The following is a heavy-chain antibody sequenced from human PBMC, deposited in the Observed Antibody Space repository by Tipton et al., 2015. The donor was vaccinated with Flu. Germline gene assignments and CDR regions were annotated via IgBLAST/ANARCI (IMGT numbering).Heavy chain of an antibody. CDR3: ARERITYYDFWSGYPYYYYGMDV. CDR1: GYTFTSYG. Sequence: QMQLVQSGAEVKKPGASVKVSCKASGYTFTSYGISWVRQAPGQGLEWMGWISAYNGNTNYAQKLQGRVTMTTDTSTSTAYMELRSLRSDDTAVYYCARERITYYDFWSGYPYYYYGMDVWGQGTTVTVSS. J-gene: IGHJ6*02. V-gene: IGHV1-18*01. CDR2: ISAYNGNT. D-gene: IGHD3-3*01.